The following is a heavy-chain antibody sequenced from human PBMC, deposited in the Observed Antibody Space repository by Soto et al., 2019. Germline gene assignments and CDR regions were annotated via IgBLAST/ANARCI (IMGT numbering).Heavy chain of an antibody. CDR3: AKGLWFGELPFDAFDI. J-gene: IGHJ3*02. D-gene: IGHD3-10*01. Sequence: QVQLVESGGGVVQPGRSLRLSCAASGFTFSSYGMHWVRQAPGKGLEWVAVISYDGSNKYYADSVKGRFTISRDNSKNTLYLQMNSLRAEDTAVYYCAKGLWFGELPFDAFDIGGQGTMVTVSS. V-gene: IGHV3-30*18. CDR1: GFTFSSYG. CDR2: ISYDGSNK.